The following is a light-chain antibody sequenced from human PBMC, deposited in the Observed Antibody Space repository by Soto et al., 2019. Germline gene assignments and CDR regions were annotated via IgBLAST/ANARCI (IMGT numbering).Light chain of an antibody. CDR3: QQYGSSPLT. CDR1: QSVSSNY. Sequence: EIVLTQSPGTLSLSPGERATLSCRASQSVSSNYLAWYQQKSGQAPRLLIYDASSRATGIPDRFSGSGSGTDFTLTISRLKSEDFAVYYCQQYGSSPLTFGGGTKVEIK. V-gene: IGKV3-20*01. J-gene: IGKJ4*01. CDR2: DAS.